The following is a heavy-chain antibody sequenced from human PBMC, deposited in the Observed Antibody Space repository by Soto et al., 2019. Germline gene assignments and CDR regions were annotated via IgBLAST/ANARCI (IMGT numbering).Heavy chain of an antibody. D-gene: IGHD4-17*01. Sequence: EVQLVESGGGLVQPGGSLRLSCAASGFTVSSNYMSWVRQAPGKGLEWVSVIYSGGSTYYADSVKGRFTISRDNSKNTLYLQMNSLRAEDTAVYYCARTTTVTTPYYFDYWGQGTLVTVSS. CDR1: GFTVSSNY. CDR2: IYSGGST. V-gene: IGHV3-66*01. J-gene: IGHJ4*02. CDR3: ARTTTVTTPYYFDY.